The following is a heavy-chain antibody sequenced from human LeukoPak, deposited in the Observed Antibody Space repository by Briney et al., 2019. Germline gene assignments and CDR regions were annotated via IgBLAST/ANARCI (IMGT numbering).Heavy chain of an antibody. CDR1: GGSISSYY. D-gene: IGHD6-13*01. CDR3: ASGGYSSSWYVY. V-gene: IGHV4-59*01. CDR2: IYYSGST. Sequence: PSETLSLTCTVSGGSISSYYWSWIRQPPGKGLEWIGYIYYSGSTSYNPSLKSRVTISVDTSKNQFSLKLSSVTAADTAVYYCASGGYSSSWYVYWGQGTLVTVSS. J-gene: IGHJ4*02.